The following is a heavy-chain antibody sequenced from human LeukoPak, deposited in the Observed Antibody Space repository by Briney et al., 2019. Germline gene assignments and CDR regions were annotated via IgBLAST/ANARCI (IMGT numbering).Heavy chain of an antibody. CDR1: GGSFSGYY. V-gene: IGHV4-34*01. D-gene: IGHD6-19*01. Sequence: SETLSLTCAVYGGSFSGYYWSWIRQPPGKGLEWIGEINHSGSTNYNPSLKSRVTISVDTSKNQFSLKLSSVTAADTAVYYCARAGYSSGWYSYYYYGMGVWGQGTTVTVSS. J-gene: IGHJ6*02. CDR2: INHSGST. CDR3: ARAGYSSGWYSYYYYGMGV.